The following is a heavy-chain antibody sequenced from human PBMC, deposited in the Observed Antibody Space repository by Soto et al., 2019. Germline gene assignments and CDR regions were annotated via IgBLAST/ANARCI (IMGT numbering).Heavy chain of an antibody. D-gene: IGHD2-15*01. CDR2: INSDGSST. CDR1: GFNFNTYW. CDR3: ARDRILYLDV. Sequence: EVQLVESGGGLVQPGGSLRLSCAASGFNFNTYWMHWVRQAPGKGLVWVSRINSDGSSTSYAESVKGRFTISRDNAKNTRHLQMNRLRVADTAVYYSARDRILYLDVWGPGTRVTVSS. V-gene: IGHV3-74*01. J-gene: IGHJ6*02.